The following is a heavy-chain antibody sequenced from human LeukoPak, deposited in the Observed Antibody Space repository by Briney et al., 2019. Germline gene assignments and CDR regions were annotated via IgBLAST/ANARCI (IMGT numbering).Heavy chain of an antibody. D-gene: IGHD3-3*01. Sequence: ASVKVSCKASGYTFTGYYMHWVRQAPGQGLEWMGWINPNSGGTNYVQKFQGRVTMTRDTSISTAYMELSRLRSDDTAVYYCARNGGSIFGVVSYYYYYYMDVWGKGTTVTVSS. V-gene: IGHV1-2*02. J-gene: IGHJ6*03. CDR1: GYTFTGYY. CDR2: INPNSGGT. CDR3: ARNGGSIFGVVSYYYYYYMDV.